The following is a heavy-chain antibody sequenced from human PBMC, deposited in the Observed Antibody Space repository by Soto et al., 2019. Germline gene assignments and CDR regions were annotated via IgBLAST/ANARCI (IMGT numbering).Heavy chain of an antibody. V-gene: IGHV4-4*02. J-gene: IGHJ4*02. CDR3: ARAPAVRDYGDRPYYFVY. Sequence: QVQLQESGPGLVKPSGTLSLTCAVSGGSISSSNWWSWVRQPPGKGLEWIGEIYHSGSTNYNPSLKLRVTIALDKSKNQFSLKVSSVTAADTAVYYCARAPAVRDYGDRPYYFVYWGQGTLVTVSS. CDR2: IYHSGST. D-gene: IGHD4-17*01. CDR1: GGSISSSNW.